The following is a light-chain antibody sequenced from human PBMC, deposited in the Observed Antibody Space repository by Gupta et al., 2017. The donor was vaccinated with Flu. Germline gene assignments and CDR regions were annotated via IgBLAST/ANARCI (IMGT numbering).Light chain of an antibody. CDR2: VNSGDSH. J-gene: IGLJ2*01. CDR1: SGHNSYA. V-gene: IGLV4-69*01. Sequence: QLVLTQSPSASASLGASVNLTCTLSSGHNSYAVAWHQQQPEKGPRYLMKVNSGDSHSKGDGVPDRFSGSSSGAERYLIISSLQSEDEADYYCQTWGTGIHVVFGGGTKLTVL. CDR3: QTWGTGIHVV.